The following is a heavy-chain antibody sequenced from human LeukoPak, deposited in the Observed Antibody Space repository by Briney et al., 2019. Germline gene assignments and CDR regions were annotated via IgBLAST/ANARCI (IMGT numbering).Heavy chain of an antibody. CDR2: IKSKTDGGTT. Sequence: GGSLRLSCAASGFTFSNAWMSWVRQAPGKGLERVPRIKSKTDGGTTDYAAPVKGRFTISRDDSKNTLYLQMNSLKTEDTAVYYCATDRSGWYDYWGQGTLVTVSS. D-gene: IGHD6-19*01. CDR1: GFTFSNAW. CDR3: ATDRSGWYDY. J-gene: IGHJ4*02. V-gene: IGHV3-15*01.